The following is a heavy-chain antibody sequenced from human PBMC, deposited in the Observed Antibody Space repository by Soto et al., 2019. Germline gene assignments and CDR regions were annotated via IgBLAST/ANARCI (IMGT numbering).Heavy chain of an antibody. J-gene: IGHJ4*02. Sequence: ASVKVSCKASGYTFTSYDINWVRQATGQGLEWMGWMNPNSGNTGYAQKFQGRVTMTRNTSISTAYMELSSLRSEDTAVYYCARVAVVRGVITYYFDYWGQGTLVTVSS. CDR3: ARVAVVRGVITYYFDY. CDR2: MNPNSGNT. CDR1: GYTFTSYD. V-gene: IGHV1-8*01. D-gene: IGHD3-10*01.